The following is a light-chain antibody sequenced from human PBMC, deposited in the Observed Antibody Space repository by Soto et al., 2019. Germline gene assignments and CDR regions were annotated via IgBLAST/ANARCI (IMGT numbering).Light chain of an antibody. CDR2: GAS. V-gene: IGKV3-15*01. Sequence: VMTQSPATLSVSPGERATLSCRASQSVSSKLAWYQQKPGQAPRVLIYGASTRATGIPARFSGSGSGTEFTLTISSLQTEDFAVYYCQHYNDWPPTWTFGQGTKV. CDR1: QSVSSK. CDR3: QHYNDWPPTWT. J-gene: IGKJ1*01.